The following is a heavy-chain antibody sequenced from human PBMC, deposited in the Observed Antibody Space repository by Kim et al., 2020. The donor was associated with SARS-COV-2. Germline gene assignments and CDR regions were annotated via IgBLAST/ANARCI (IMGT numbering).Heavy chain of an antibody. J-gene: IGHJ4*02. CDR2: INTNTGNP. D-gene: IGHD2-2*01. CDR1: GYTFTSYA. Sequence: ASVKVSCKASGYTFTSYAMNWVRQAPGQGLEWMGWINTNTGNPTYAQGFTGRFVFSLDTSVSTGYLQISSLKAEDTAVYYCARAGYCSSTSCYVGVDYWGQGTLVTVSS. CDR3: ARAGYCSSTSCYVGVDY. V-gene: IGHV7-4-1*02.